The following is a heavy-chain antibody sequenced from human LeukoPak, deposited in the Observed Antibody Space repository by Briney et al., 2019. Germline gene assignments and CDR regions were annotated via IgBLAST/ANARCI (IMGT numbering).Heavy chain of an antibody. V-gene: IGHV4-59*13. CDR3: ARHEYSSGSLAWFDP. J-gene: IGHJ5*02. CDR1: GGSISSYY. D-gene: IGHD6-19*01. CDR2: IYYSGST. Sequence: KPSETLSLTCAASGGSISSYYWSWLRQPPGKGLEWIGYIYYSGSTNYNPSLKSRVTISVDTSKNQFSLKLSSVTAADTAVYYSARHEYSSGSLAWFDPWGQGTQVTVSS.